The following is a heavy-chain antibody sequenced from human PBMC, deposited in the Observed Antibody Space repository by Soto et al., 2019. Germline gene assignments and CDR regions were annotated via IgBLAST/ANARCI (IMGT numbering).Heavy chain of an antibody. V-gene: IGHV4-31*03. J-gene: IGHJ4*02. Sequence: QVQLQESGPGLVKPSQTLSLTCTVSGDSIMRDSYYWNWIRQHPGKGLEPIGYVYSSGTTAYNPSLRTRVTRTPATAKDLFYLKQSSVTGADTAVYYCARGFDRVKFSAFESWGQGSQVTVSS. CDR3: ARGFDRVKFSAFES. CDR2: VYSSGTT. CDR1: GDSIMRDSYY. D-gene: IGHD3-10*01.